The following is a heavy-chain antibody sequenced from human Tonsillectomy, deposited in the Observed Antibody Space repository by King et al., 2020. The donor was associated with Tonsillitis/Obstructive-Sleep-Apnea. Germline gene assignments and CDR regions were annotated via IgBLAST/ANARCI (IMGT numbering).Heavy chain of an antibody. V-gene: IGHV1-18*01. CDR1: GYTFTSFA. J-gene: IGHJ4*02. CDR2: ISAYNGKT. Sequence: QLVQSGAEVKKPGASVKVSCKASGYTFTSFALSWVRQAPGQGLAWMGGISAYNGKTNYAQKLQGRVPMTTDTSTSTVYMELRSLRSDDTAVYYCARGGYSGYEGVDYWGQGTLVTVSS. CDR3: ARGGYSGYEGVDY. D-gene: IGHD5-12*01.